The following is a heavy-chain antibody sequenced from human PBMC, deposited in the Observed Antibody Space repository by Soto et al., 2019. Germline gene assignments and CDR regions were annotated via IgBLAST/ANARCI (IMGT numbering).Heavy chain of an antibody. Sequence: EVQLVESGGGLVQPGGSLRLSCVASGIPVSSNYMTWVRQAPGKGLEWVSVLHSGGDTYYANSVKGRFTISRHDSTNTLCLQMNCLTPEDTAVYYCARDGPYYYASRMDVWGQGTTVTVSS. J-gene: IGHJ6*02. CDR3: ARDGPYYYASRMDV. CDR1: GIPVSSNY. V-gene: IGHV3-53*04. D-gene: IGHD3-10*01. CDR2: LHSGGDT.